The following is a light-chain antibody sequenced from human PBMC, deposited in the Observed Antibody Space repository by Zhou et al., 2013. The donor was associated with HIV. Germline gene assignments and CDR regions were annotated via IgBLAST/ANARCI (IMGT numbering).Light chain of an antibody. V-gene: IGKV1-39*01. CDR1: QSISRY. Sequence: DIQMTQSPSSLSASVGDRVTISCRASQSISRYLNWYQHKPGKAPKLLIYGSSSLQSGVPSRFTGSGSGTDFTLTISSLQPEDFATYYCQQSYGSLLTFGQGTRLDIK. CDR3: QQSYGSLLT. CDR2: GSS. J-gene: IGKJ5*01.